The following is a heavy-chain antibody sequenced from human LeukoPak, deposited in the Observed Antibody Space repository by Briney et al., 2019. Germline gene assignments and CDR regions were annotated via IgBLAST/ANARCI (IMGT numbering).Heavy chain of an antibody. V-gene: IGHV3-23*01. J-gene: IGHJ4*02. CDR3: AKLPHVDIVATADY. D-gene: IGHD5-12*01. CDR2: ISGSGGST. Sequence: GGSLRLSCAASGFTFSSYAMSWVRQAPGKGLEWISAISGSGGSTYYADSVKGRFTISRDNSKNTLYLQMNSLRAEDTAVYYCAKLPHVDIVATADYWGQGTLVTVSS. CDR1: GFTFSSYA.